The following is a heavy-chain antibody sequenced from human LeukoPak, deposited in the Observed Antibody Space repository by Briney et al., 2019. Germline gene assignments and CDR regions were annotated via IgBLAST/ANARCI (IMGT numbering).Heavy chain of an antibody. Sequence: PGGSLRLSCAASGFTFSSYAMSWVRQAPGKGLEWVSAISGSGGSTYYADSVKGRFTISRDNSKNTLYLQMNSLRAEDTAVYYCAKDDIVVVVAAMGAFDYWGRGTLVTVSS. CDR2: ISGSGGST. V-gene: IGHV3-23*01. CDR1: GFTFSSYA. CDR3: AKDDIVVVVAAMGAFDY. J-gene: IGHJ4*02. D-gene: IGHD2-15*01.